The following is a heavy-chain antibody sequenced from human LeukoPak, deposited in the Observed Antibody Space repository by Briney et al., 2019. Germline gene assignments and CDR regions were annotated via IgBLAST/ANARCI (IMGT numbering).Heavy chain of an antibody. CDR1: GYTFSSCA. J-gene: IGHJ4*02. CDR3: AIHPSDSSGYFSY. D-gene: IGHD3-22*01. Sequence: ASVKVSCKASGYTFSSCAINWVRQAPGQGLEYMGWIDTKSGNPTYAQGFTGRFVFSLDTSVSTAYLQISSLKAEDTAVYYCAIHPSDSSGYFSYWGQGALVTVSS. CDR2: IDTKSGNP. V-gene: IGHV7-4-1*02.